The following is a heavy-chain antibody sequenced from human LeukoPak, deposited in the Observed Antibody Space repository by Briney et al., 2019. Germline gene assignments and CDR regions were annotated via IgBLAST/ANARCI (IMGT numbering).Heavy chain of an antibody. CDR1: GYTFTSYX. J-gene: IGHJ3*02. CDR2: XXPSGGST. D-gene: IGHD1-26*01. Sequence: GASVXVSCKASGYTFTSYXMHWVRXAXXQGLXWMXIXXPSGGSTSYAQKFQGRVTMTRDTSTSTVYMELSSLRSEDTAVYYCARDASNTNPIVGATRGGAFDIWGQGTMVTVSS. CDR3: ARDASNTNPIVGATRGGAFDI. V-gene: IGHV1-46*01.